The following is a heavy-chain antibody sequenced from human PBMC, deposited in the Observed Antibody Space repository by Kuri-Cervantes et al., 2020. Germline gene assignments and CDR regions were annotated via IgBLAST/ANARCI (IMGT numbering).Heavy chain of an antibody. CDR1: GGSFSGYY. CDR2: INHSGST. D-gene: IGHD3-22*01. Sequence: GSLRLSCAVYGGSFSGYYWSWIRQPPGKGLEWIGEINHSGSTNYNPSLKSRVTISVDTSKNQFSLKLSSVTAADTAVYYCARRGDDYYDSSGYFDYWGQGTLVTVSS. V-gene: IGHV4-34*01. CDR3: ARRGDDYYDSSGYFDY. J-gene: IGHJ4*02.